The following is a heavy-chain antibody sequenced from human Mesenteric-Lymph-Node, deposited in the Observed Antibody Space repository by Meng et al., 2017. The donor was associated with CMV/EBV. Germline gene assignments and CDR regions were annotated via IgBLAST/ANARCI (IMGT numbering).Heavy chain of an antibody. D-gene: IGHD2/OR15-2a*01. V-gene: IGHV3-48*03. CDR1: GFPFSSFE. CDR3: ATSEYSHKFDY. Sequence: GESLKISCAASGFPFSSFEMNWVRQAPGKGLEWVSYISSSGGTIYYADSVKGRFTISRDNAKNSLFLQMNSLRAEDTAVYYCATSEYSHKFDYWGQGALVTVSS. J-gene: IGHJ4*02. CDR2: ISSSGGTI.